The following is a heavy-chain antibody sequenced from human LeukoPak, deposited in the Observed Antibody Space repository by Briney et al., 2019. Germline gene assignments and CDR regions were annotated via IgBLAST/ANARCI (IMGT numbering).Heavy chain of an antibody. CDR3: ATQLELRYYFDY. J-gene: IGHJ4*02. V-gene: IGHV1-18*01. CDR2: ISAYNGNT. D-gene: IGHD1-7*01. Sequence: GASVKVSCKASGYTFTIYGISWVRQAPGQGLGWMGWISAYNGNTNYAQKLQGRVTMTTDTSTSTAYMELRSLRSDDTAVYYCATQLELRYYFDYWGPGTLVTVSS. CDR1: GYTFTIYG.